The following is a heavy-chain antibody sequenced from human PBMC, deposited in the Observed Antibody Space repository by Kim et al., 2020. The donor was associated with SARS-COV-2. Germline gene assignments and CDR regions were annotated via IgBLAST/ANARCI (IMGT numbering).Heavy chain of an antibody. CDR1: GFTFSNAW. CDR3: TTAPPQYYYGSGSYYNVVQFDY. Sequence: GGSLRLSCAASGFTFSNAWMSWVRQAPGKGLEWVGRIKSKTDGGTTDYAAPVKGRFTISRDDSKNTLYLQMNSLKTEDTAVYYCTTAPPQYYYGSGSYYNVVQFDYWGQGTLVTVSS. D-gene: IGHD3-10*01. CDR2: IKSKTDGGTT. J-gene: IGHJ4*02. V-gene: IGHV3-15*01.